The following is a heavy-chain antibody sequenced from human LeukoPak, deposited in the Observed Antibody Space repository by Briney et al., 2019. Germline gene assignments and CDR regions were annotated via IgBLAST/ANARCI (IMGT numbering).Heavy chain of an antibody. Sequence: SETLSLTCTVSGYSISSGYYWGWIRQPPGKGLEWIGSIYHSGSTYYNPSLKSRVTISVDTSKNQFSLKLSSVTAADTAVYYCARDPPRGYSYEHFDYWGQGTLVTVSS. CDR2: IYHSGST. D-gene: IGHD5-18*01. CDR3: ARDPPRGYSYEHFDY. CDR1: GYSISSGYY. J-gene: IGHJ4*02. V-gene: IGHV4-38-2*02.